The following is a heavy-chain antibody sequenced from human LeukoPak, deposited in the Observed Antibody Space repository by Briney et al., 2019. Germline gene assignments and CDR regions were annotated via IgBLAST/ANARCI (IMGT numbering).Heavy chain of an antibody. Sequence: PGGSLRLSCAASGFPFSDYSMSWIRQAPGKGLEWVSYISSTSYTNYAHSVKGRFTISRDNAKNSLYLQMNSLRAEDTAVYYCARDRTARAFDIWGQGTMVTVSS. CDR3: ARDRTARAFDI. D-gene: IGHD1-1*01. J-gene: IGHJ3*02. CDR2: ISSTSYT. V-gene: IGHV3-11*05. CDR1: GFPFSDYS.